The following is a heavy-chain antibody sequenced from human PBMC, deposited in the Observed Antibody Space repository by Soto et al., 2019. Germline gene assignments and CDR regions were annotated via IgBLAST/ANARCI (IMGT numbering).Heavy chain of an antibody. CDR2: MNPNSGNT. D-gene: IGHD3-22*01. CDR3: ARAYYYDSSGPLTFDI. J-gene: IGHJ3*02. CDR1: GYTFTSYD. Sequence: ASVTVSCQASGYTFTSYDINWVRQATGQGLEWMGWMNPNSGNTGYAQKLQGRVTMTTDTSTSTAYMELRSLRSDDTAVYYCARAYYYDSSGPLTFDIWGQGTMVTVSS. V-gene: IGHV1-8*01.